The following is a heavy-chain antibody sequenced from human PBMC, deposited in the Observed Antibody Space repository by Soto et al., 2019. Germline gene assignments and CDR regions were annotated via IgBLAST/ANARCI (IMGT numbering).Heavy chain of an antibody. CDR3: ARGRAAARNYYYYYYMDV. CDR1: GGSFSGYY. V-gene: IGHV4-34*01. Sequence: QVQLQQWGAGLLKPSETLSLTCAVYGGSFSGYYWSWIRQPPGKGLEWIGEINHSGSTNYNPSLKNRVTLSVDTSKNQYSLKLGPVTAADTAVYYCARGRAAARNYYYYYYMDVWGKGTTVTVSS. J-gene: IGHJ6*03. CDR2: INHSGST. D-gene: IGHD6-13*01.